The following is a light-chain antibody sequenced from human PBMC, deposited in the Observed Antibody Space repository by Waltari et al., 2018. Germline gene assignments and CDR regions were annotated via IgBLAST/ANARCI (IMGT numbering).Light chain of an antibody. CDR1: QSGSSA. V-gene: IGKV3D-15*02. CDR2: AAS. J-gene: IGKJ1*01. Sequence: SCLAHQSGSSALAWYQQKPGQAPRLLIYAASNRATGVPDRFSGSGSGTDFSLTISRLDAEDFAVYYCKHYVNLPVTFGQGTKVEI. CDR3: KHYVNLPVT.